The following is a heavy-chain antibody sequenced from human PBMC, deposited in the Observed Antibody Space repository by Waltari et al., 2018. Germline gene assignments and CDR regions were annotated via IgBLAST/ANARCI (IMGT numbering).Heavy chain of an antibody. CDR2: ISWNSGTV. Sequence: EVQLVESVGDLVQPGRSLRLSCAASGFTIGDYAMHWVRPAPGKGLGWVSCISWNSGTVAYADSVQGRFTISRDNAKNSLDLQMNSLRAEDMALYYCAKDATAVPHNYMDVWGKGTTVTVSS. D-gene: IGHD4-17*01. J-gene: IGHJ6*03. V-gene: IGHV3-9*03. CDR1: GFTIGDYA. CDR3: AKDATAVPHNYMDV.